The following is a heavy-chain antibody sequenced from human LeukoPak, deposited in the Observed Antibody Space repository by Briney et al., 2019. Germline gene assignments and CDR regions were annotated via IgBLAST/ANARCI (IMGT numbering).Heavy chain of an antibody. Sequence: GGSLRLSCAASGFTFSSYSMNWVRQAPGKGLEWVSSISNSSSYIYYADSVKGRFTISRDNAKNSLYLQMNSLRAEDTAVYYCARDRAYCGGDCYSHYYYYYMDVWGKGTTVTVSS. CDR2: ISNSSSYI. J-gene: IGHJ6*03. D-gene: IGHD2-21*02. CDR1: GFTFSSYS. CDR3: ARDRAYCGGDCYSHYYYYYMDV. V-gene: IGHV3-21*01.